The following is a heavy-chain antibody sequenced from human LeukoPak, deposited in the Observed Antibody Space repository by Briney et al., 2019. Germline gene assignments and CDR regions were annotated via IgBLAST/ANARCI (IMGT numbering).Heavy chain of an antibody. V-gene: IGHV4-59*11. Sequence: SSETLSLTCTVSGVSISSHYWSWLRQPPGKGLEGFGYIYYSGSTNYNPSLKSRVIISVDTSKNQFSLKLSSVTAAATAVYYCARVSAVTAMIDYWGPGKLVTVSS. D-gene: IGHD2-21*02. CDR3: ARVSAVTAMIDY. J-gene: IGHJ4*02. CDR2: IYYSGST. CDR1: GVSISSHY.